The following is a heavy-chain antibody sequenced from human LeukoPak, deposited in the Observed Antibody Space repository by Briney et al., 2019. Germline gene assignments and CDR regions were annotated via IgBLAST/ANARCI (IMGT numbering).Heavy chain of an antibody. Sequence: ASVKVSCKASGYTFTSYGINWVRQATGQGLEWMGWMNPNSGNTGYAQKFQGRVTITRNTSISTAYMELSSLRSEDTAVYYCARGGITYSSSWYRGNWFDPWGQGTLVTVSS. CDR1: GYTFTSYG. V-gene: IGHV1-8*03. CDR3: ARGGITYSSSWYRGNWFDP. CDR2: MNPNSGNT. D-gene: IGHD6-13*01. J-gene: IGHJ5*02.